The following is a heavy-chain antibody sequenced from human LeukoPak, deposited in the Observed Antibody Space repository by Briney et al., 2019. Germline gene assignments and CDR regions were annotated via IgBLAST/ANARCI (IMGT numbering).Heavy chain of an antibody. J-gene: IGHJ5*02. D-gene: IGHD3-3*01. Sequence: SETLSLTCTVSGGSISSYYWSWIRQPPGKGLEWIGYIYYSGSTNYNPSLKSRVTISVDTSNNQFSLKLSSVTAADTAVYYCARSVRPYYDFWGGYSFDPWGQGTLVTVSS. CDR2: IYYSGST. CDR3: ARSVRPYYDFWGGYSFDP. V-gene: IGHV4-59*01. CDR1: GGSISSYY.